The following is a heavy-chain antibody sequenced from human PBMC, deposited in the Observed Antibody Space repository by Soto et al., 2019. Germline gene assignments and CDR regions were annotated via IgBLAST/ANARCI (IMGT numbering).Heavy chain of an antibody. D-gene: IGHD4-17*01. J-gene: IGHJ4*02. CDR1: GGPISRSSYY. CDR2: IYYSGST. CDR3: ARHARDDYGYYFDY. V-gene: IGHV4-39*01. Sequence: SETLSLTCTVSGGPISRSSYYWGWIRQPPGKGLEWIGSIYYSGSTYYNPSLKSRVTISVDTSKNQFSLKLSSVTAADTAVYYCARHARDDYGYYFDYWGQGTLVTVS.